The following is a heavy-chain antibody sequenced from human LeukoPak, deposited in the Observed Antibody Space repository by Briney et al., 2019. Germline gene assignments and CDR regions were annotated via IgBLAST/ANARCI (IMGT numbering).Heavy chain of an antibody. Sequence: SETLSLTCAVSGGSFSGYYWSWIRQPPGKRLEWVGEINHSGSTNDNPSPKSRVTIAVDTSKNQFSLKLSSVTAADTAVYYCARVFHTIFGVAHQTYFDYWGQGTLVTVAS. V-gene: IGHV4-34*01. CDR1: GGSFSGYY. CDR2: INHSGST. CDR3: ARVFHTIFGVAHQTYFDY. J-gene: IGHJ4*02. D-gene: IGHD3-3*01.